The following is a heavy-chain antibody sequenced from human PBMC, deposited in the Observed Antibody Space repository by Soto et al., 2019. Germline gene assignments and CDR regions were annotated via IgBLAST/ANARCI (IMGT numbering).Heavy chain of an antibody. J-gene: IGHJ4*02. Sequence: VQMQESGPGLVKPSGTLSLTCAVSSGSISSGKWWSWVSQPPGKGLERIGEIYHSGSTNYNPSLKSRVTRSVDKSKNQFSLKLNSVTAADTAVYYCARYSSAWIYWGQGTLVTVSS. CDR3: ARYSSAWIY. CDR2: IYHSGST. V-gene: IGHV4-4*02. CDR1: SGSISSGKW. D-gene: IGHD6-19*01.